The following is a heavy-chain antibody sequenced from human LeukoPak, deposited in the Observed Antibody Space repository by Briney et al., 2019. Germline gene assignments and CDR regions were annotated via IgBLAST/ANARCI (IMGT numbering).Heavy chain of an antibody. V-gene: IGHV3-48*03. CDR3: ARVQFGGYDNGMDV. J-gene: IGHJ6*04. D-gene: IGHD5-12*01. Sequence: GGSLRLSCGASGFTFSSYEMNWVRQAPGKGLEWVSYISSSGSTIYYADSVKGRFTISRDNAKDSLYLQMNSLRAEDMAVYYCARVQFGGYDNGMDVWGKGTTVTVSS. CDR1: GFTFSSYE. CDR2: ISSSGSTI.